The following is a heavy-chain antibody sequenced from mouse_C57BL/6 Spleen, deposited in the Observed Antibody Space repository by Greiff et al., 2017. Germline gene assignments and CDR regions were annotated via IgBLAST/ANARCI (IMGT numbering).Heavy chain of an antibody. D-gene: IGHD2-1*01. CDR3: ARNQGYGNYVGFAY. CDR1: GFSLTSYA. CDR2: IWTGGGT. Sequence: VQLKESGPGLVAPSQSLSITCTVSGFSLTSYAISWVRQPPGKGLEWLGVIWTGGGTNYNSALKSRLSISKENSKSQVFLKMNSLQNDDTARYYCARNQGYGNYVGFAYWGQGTLVTVSA. J-gene: IGHJ3*01. V-gene: IGHV2-9-1*01.